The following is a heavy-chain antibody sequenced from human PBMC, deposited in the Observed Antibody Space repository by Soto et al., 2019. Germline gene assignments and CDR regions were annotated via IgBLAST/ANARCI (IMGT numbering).Heavy chain of an antibody. CDR3: ARITGRHLDY. Sequence: SETLSLSCTVSSGSISFTSVFWGWVRKPPGKGLEWIGNVDYSGTAYFSPSLATRVTFHVDTSKNQFYLTLYSVTAADTAVYYCARITGRHLDYWGQGILVTVSS. CDR2: VDYSGTA. J-gene: IGHJ4*02. V-gene: IGHV4-39*01. CDR1: SGSISFTSVF. D-gene: IGHD1-20*01.